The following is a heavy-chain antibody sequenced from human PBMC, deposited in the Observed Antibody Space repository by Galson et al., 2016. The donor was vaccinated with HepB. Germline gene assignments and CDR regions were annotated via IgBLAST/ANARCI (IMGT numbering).Heavy chain of an antibody. D-gene: IGHD4-17*01. CDR1: GGSIRDGTYY. CDR3: ARAVDYGLLQTFDM. V-gene: IGHV4-31*03. CDR2: IYYSGRT. J-gene: IGHJ3*02. Sequence: TLSLTCTVSGGSIRDGTYYWSWIRQVPGKGLEWIGCIYYSGRTYYNPSLKSRVSLSVDTSKIQFSLSLRSVTAADPAVYFCARAVDYGLLQTFDMWGQGTMVTVSS.